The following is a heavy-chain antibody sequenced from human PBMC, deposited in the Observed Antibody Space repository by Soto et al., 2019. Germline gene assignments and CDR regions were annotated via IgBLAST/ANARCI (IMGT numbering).Heavy chain of an antibody. D-gene: IGHD6-6*01. Sequence: EVQLAESGGGLAQPGGTLRLSWAASGFTLSGYAMDWVRQAPGKGREYVSGISSNGVGTYFATPVQGRFTISRDNSKNTVYLQMGSLRPEDMAVYYCARRARPDFYYMDVWGKGTTVTVSS. CDR2: ISSNGVGT. CDR1: GFTLSGYA. J-gene: IGHJ6*03. V-gene: IGHV3-64*01. CDR3: ARRARPDFYYMDV.